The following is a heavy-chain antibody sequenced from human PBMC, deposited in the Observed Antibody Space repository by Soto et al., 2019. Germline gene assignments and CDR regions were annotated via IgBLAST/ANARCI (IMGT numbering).Heavy chain of an antibody. CDR1: GFTFDDYA. D-gene: IGHD6-13*01. V-gene: IGHV3-9*01. Sequence: VQLVESGGGLVQPGRSLRLSCAASGFTFDDYAMHWVRQVPWKGLEWVSGINWNSGSIGYGDSVKGLFAISRDNAKNPLHLQMNSLSAEDTAFYYCVKDESINWYSGHFRHWGQGTLVTVSS. CDR3: VKDESINWYSGHFRH. CDR2: INWNSGSI. J-gene: IGHJ1*01.